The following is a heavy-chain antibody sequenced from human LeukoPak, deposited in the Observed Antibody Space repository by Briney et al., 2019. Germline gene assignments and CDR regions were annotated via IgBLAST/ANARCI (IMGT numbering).Heavy chain of an antibody. D-gene: IGHD6-19*01. Sequence: SETPCLSCTVSAGAINTFDRSWIWQPPGKGLEWIGYIFYSGSTNYNPSLKSRVTISVDTSKNQFSLRLSSVTAADTAVYYCARQGSCSSGSYRYYDYWGQGTLVTVSS. CDR3: ARQGSCSSGSYRYYDY. CDR2: IFYSGST. V-gene: IGHV4-59*08. J-gene: IGHJ4*02. CDR1: AGAINTFD.